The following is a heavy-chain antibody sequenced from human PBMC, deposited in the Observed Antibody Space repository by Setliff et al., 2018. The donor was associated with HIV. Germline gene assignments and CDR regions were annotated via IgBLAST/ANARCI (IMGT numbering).Heavy chain of an antibody. CDR1: GGPISSSTYF. J-gene: IGHJ4*02. Sequence: SETLSLTCTVSGGPISSSTYFWGWVRQPPGKGLEWIGTIYYSGGTYYKSSLKSRVLISLDTSKNQFSLKLKSVTAADTAVYYCATGGHRLHDYWGQGTLVTAPQ. D-gene: IGHD1-26*01. V-gene: IGHV4-39*07. CDR2: IYYSGGT. CDR3: ATGGHRLHDY.